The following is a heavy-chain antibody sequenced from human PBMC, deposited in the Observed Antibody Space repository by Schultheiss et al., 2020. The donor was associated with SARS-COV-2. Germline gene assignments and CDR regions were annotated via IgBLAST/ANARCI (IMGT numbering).Heavy chain of an antibody. CDR1: GGSFSGYY. D-gene: IGHD6-13*01. CDR3: ARSRGSSGIDY. CDR2: IYYSGST. Sequence: SETLSLTCAVYGGSFSGYYWSWIRQHPGKGLEWIGYIYYSGSTNYNPSLKSRVTISVDTSKNQFSLKLSSVTAADTAVYYCARSRGSSGIDYWGQGTLVTVSS. V-gene: IGHV4-34*01. J-gene: IGHJ4*02.